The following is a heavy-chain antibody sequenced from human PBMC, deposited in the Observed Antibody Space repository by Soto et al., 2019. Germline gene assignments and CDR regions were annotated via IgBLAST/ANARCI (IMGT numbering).Heavy chain of an antibody. V-gene: IGHV1-18*01. CDR2: INTYNGKT. CDR1: GYTFTSDG. D-gene: IGHD3-16*01. CDR3: ARGITLGGGLHGMDV. Sequence: ASVKVSCKASGYTFTSDGITWVRQAPGQGLEWMGWINTYNGKTYYAQKLQGRVTMTTDTSTSKAYMELRSLRSDDTAVHYCARGITLGGGLHGMDVWGQGTTVTVSS. J-gene: IGHJ6*02.